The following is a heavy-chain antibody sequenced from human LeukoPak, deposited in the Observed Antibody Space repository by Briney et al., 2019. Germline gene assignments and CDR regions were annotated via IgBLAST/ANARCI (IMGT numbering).Heavy chain of an antibody. Sequence: GSLRLSCAASGFTFSSYGMHWVRQAPGKGLEWVAFIRYDGSNKYYADSVKGRFTISRDNSKNTLYLQMNSLRAEDTAVYYCAKGRGSYPPASDYWGQGTLVTVSS. CDR2: IRYDGSNK. CDR1: GFTFSSYG. CDR3: AKGRGSYPPASDY. D-gene: IGHD1-26*01. J-gene: IGHJ4*02. V-gene: IGHV3-30*02.